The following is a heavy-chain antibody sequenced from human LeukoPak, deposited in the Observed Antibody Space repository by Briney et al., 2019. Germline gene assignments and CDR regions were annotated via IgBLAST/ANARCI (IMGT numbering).Heavy chain of an antibody. CDR1: GYTFTSYD. D-gene: IGHD1-26*01. CDR3: VRVVGAIDF. Sequence: ASVKVSCKAYGYTFTSYDINWVRQATGQGLEWMGWMNPNSGYTGSAQKSQGRVTMTRNTPTSTAYMELSSLRSEDTAVYYCVRVVGAIDFWGQGTLVTVSS. CDR2: MNPNSGYT. J-gene: IGHJ4*02. V-gene: IGHV1-8*01.